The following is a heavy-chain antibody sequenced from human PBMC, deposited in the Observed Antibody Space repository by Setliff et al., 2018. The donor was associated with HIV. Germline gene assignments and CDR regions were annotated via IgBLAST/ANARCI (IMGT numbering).Heavy chain of an antibody. CDR1: GGTFSSYS. D-gene: IGHD2-21*01. CDR2: IIPLFGSA. V-gene: IGHV1-69*13. CDR3: AVVNKVTDFEY. Sequence: SVKVSCKTSGGTFSSYSITWVRQAPGQGLEWMGGIIPLFGSADYAQRFQGRVTIAADESTSTAYMELTSLRSEDTAMYYCAVVNKVTDFEYWGQGTLVTVSS. J-gene: IGHJ4*02.